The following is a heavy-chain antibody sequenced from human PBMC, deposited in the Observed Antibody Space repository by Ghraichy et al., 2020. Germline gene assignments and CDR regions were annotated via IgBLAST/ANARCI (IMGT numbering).Heavy chain of an antibody. J-gene: IGHJ3*02. CDR2: FYSGAGT. V-gene: IGHV3-53*01. CDR3: ARAAYSSGWYARYADAFDI. Sequence: GGSLRLSCAASGFTVSSNYMSWVRQAPGKGLEWVSVFYSGAGTYYADSVKGRFTISRDNSRNTLYLQMDSLRAEDTAMYYCARAAYSSGWYARYADAFDIWGQGTMVTVSS. CDR1: GFTVSSNY. D-gene: IGHD6-19*01.